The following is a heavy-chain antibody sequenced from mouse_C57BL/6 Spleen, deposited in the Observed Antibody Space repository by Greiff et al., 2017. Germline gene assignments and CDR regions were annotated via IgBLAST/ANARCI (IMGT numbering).Heavy chain of an antibody. CDR1: GYTFTDYY. CDR2: INPNNGGT. Sequence: VQLQQSGPELVKPGASVKISCKASGYTFTDYYMNWVKQSHGKSLEWIGDINPNNGGTSYNQKFKGKATLTVDKSSSTAYMELRSLTSEDSAVYYCAKAWLLRRDYAMDYWGQGTSVTVSS. J-gene: IGHJ4*01. V-gene: IGHV1-26*01. CDR3: AKAWLLRRDYAMDY. D-gene: IGHD2-3*01.